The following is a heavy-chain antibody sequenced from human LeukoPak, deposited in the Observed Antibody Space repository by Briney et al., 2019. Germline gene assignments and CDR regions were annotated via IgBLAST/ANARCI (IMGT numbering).Heavy chain of an antibody. Sequence: ASVKVSCKASGYTFTSYGISWVRQAPGQGLECMGWISAYNGNTNYAQKLQGRVTMTTDTSTSTAYMELRSLRSDDTAVYYCARGYCSSTSCYTYYYYYMDVWGKGTTVTVSS. J-gene: IGHJ6*03. CDR3: ARGYCSSTSCYTYYYYYMDV. V-gene: IGHV1-18*01. D-gene: IGHD2-2*02. CDR2: ISAYNGNT. CDR1: GYTFTSYG.